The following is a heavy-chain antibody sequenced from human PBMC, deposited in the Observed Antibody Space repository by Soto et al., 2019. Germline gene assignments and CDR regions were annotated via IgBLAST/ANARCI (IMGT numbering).Heavy chain of an antibody. Sequence: GGSLRLSCGASGFTFSSYWMHWVRQAPGKGLVWFSRINSDGSSTFYADSVKGRFTISRDNAKNTLYLQMNSLRAEDTAVYYCAKDFGYWGQGTLAIVSS. CDR1: GFTFSSYW. V-gene: IGHV3-74*01. CDR3: AKDFGY. CDR2: INSDGSST. J-gene: IGHJ4*02.